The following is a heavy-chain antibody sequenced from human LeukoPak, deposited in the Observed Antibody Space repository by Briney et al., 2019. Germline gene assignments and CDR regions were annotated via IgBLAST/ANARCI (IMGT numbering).Heavy chain of an antibody. CDR2: INYSGST. Sequence: SETLSLTCAVYGGSFSTYYWSWIRQPPGKGLEWIGEINYSGSTNYNPSLKSRVTSSVDTSKNQFSLKLSSVTAADTAVYYCARGGIYGSGSYYKFWGQGTLVTVSS. D-gene: IGHD3-10*01. J-gene: IGHJ4*02. CDR1: GGSFSTYY. CDR3: ARGGIYGSGSYYKF. V-gene: IGHV4-34*01.